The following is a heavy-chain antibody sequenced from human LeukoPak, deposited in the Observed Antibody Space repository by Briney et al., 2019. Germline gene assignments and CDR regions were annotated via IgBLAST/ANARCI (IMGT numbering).Heavy chain of an antibody. J-gene: IGHJ6*03. D-gene: IGHD2-2*02. CDR2: INPNSGGT. CDR1: GYTFTGYY. CDR3: ARDSPGYCSSTSCYTMGYYYYYMDV. V-gene: IGHV1-2*02. Sequence: GASVKVSCKASGYTFTGYYMHWVRQAPGQGLEWMGWINPNSGGTNYAQKFQGRVTMTRDTSISTAYMELSRLRSDDTAVYYCARDSPGYCSSTSCYTMGYYYYYMDVWGKGTTVTVSS.